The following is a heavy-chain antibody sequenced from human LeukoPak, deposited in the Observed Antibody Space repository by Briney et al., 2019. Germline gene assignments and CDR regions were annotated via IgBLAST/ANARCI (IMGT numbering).Heavy chain of an antibody. V-gene: IGHV4-34*01. CDR1: GGSFSGYY. D-gene: IGHD2-2*01. CDR2: INHSGST. J-gene: IGHJ4*02. CDR3: VSPRYCSSTSCRGGDY. Sequence: SETLSLTCAVYGGSFSGYYWSWIRQPPGKGLEWIGEINHSGSTNYNPSLKSRVTISVDTSKNQFSLKLSSVTAADTAVYYCVSPRYCSSTSCRGGDYWGQGTLVTVSS.